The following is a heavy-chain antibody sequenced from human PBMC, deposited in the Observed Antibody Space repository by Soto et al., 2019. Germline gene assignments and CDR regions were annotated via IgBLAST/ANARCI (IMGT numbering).Heavy chain of an antibody. Sequence: QVQLVQSGAEVKKPGSSVKVSCKASGGTFSSYAISWVRQAPGQGLEWMGGIIPIFGTANYAQKFQGRVTITADESKSTANMGLSSLRSEDTAVYYCARDKERATSDRYYYYGMDVWGQGTTVTVSS. CDR2: IIPIFGTA. V-gene: IGHV1-69*01. CDR1: GGTFSSYA. CDR3: ARDKERATSDRYYYYGMDV. J-gene: IGHJ6*02. D-gene: IGHD5-12*01.